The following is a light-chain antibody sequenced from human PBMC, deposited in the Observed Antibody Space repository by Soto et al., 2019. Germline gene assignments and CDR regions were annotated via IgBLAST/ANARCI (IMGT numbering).Light chain of an antibody. J-gene: IGLJ2*01. CDR3: AAWDDSLNGVV. CDR2: SNN. Sequence: QSVLTQPPSASGTPGQRVTISCSGSSSNIGSNTVNWYQQLPGTAPKLLIYSNNQRPSGVPDRFSGSESGTSASLAISGLLSEDEADYYCAAWDDSLNGVVVGGGTKLTVL. CDR1: SSNIGSNT. V-gene: IGLV1-44*01.